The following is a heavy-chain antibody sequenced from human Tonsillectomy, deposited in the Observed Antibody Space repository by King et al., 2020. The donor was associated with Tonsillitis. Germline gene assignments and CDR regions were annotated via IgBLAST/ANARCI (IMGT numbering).Heavy chain of an antibody. CDR3: TRGTSWYRYYYYYMDV. V-gene: IGHV3-49*03. CDR2: IRNKAVGGTT. Sequence: VQLVESGGGMVQPGRSLRLSCAASGFIVGDYGMSWFRQAPGEVLEWGGLIRNKAVGGTTEYAASVKGRFNISRDEPKSIASLQMNSLKTEDTAVYYCTRGTSWYRYYYYYMDVWGKGTTVTVSS. CDR1: GFIVGDYG. J-gene: IGHJ6*03. D-gene: IGHD6-13*01.